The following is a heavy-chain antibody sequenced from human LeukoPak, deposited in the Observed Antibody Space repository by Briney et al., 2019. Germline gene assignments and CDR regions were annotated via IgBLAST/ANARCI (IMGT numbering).Heavy chain of an antibody. J-gene: IGHJ3*02. CDR2: ISGSGGST. CDR3: AKDDSSGYWADAFDI. V-gene: IGHV3-23*01. D-gene: IGHD3-22*01. Sequence: GGSLRLSCAASGFTFSSYALSWVRQAPGKGLEWVSAISGSGGSTYYADSVKGRFTISRDNSKNTLYLQMNSLRAEDTAVYYCAKDDSSGYWADAFDIWGQGTMVTVSS. CDR1: GFTFSSYA.